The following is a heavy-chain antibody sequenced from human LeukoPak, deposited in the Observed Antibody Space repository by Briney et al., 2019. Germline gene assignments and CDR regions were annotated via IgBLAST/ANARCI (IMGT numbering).Heavy chain of an antibody. CDR3: ARANGAYKSFDN. Sequence: GGSLRLSCAASGFTFSSYAMSWVRQAPGKGLEWVSAISGSGGSTYYADSVKGRFTISRDNSKNTLYLQMNSLRAEDTAVYYCARANGAYKSFDNWGQGTRVTVSS. V-gene: IGHV3-23*01. CDR1: GFTFSSYA. D-gene: IGHD4-17*01. J-gene: IGHJ4*02. CDR2: ISGSGGST.